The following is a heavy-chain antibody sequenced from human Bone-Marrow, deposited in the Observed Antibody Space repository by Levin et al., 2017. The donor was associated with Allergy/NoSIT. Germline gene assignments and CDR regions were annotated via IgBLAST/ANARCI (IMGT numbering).Heavy chain of an antibody. CDR1: GFTFSASS. D-gene: IGHD3-3*01. CDR2: IRDKANNYAT. J-gene: IGHJ4*02. CDR3: TGLDTSGYYFDY. V-gene: IGHV3-73*01. Sequence: GESLKISCAASGFTFSASSMHWVRQASGRGLEWLGRIRDKANNYATAYAASVKGRFTISRDDSKNTAYLQMNSLKTEDTAVYYCTGLDTSGYYFDYWGQGTLVTVSS.